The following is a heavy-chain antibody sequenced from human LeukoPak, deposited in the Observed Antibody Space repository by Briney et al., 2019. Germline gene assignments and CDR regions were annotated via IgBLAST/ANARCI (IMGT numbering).Heavy chain of an antibody. D-gene: IGHD6-13*01. V-gene: IGHV3-73*01. Sequence: GGSLRLSCAASGFTFSGCAVHSVRQAPGKGLEWVGRIGSKAFNYATVYAASVEGRFTISRDDSKHTAFLQMNSLKTEDTAVYYCTRHLDGIAAYDYWGQGSLVTVSS. CDR1: GFTFSGCA. J-gene: IGHJ4*02. CDR2: IGSKAFNYAT. CDR3: TRHLDGIAAYDY.